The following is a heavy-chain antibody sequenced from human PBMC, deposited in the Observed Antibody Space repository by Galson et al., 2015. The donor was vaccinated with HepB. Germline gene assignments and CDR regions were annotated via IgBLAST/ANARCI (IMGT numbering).Heavy chain of an antibody. V-gene: IGHV4-61*01. J-gene: IGHJ4*02. CDR1: GGSVNNELYY. CDR3: ARANRELTFDN. Sequence: LSLTCTVSGGSVNNELYYWNWIRQPPGKGLEWIGYVYHTGDTNYNPSLKSRVTILVDTSKNQFSLNLTSVTATDTAVYYCARANRELTFDNWGQGTLVTVSS. CDR2: VYHTGDT. D-gene: IGHD3-10*01.